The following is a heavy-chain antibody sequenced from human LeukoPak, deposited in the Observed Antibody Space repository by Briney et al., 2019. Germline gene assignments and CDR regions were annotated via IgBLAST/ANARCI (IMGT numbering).Heavy chain of an antibody. CDR1: GGSISSSSYY. V-gene: IGHV4-39*07. CDR2: IYYSGST. J-gene: IGHJ4*02. D-gene: IGHD1-26*01. CDR3: ARRSSVGAFDY. Sequence: GSLRLSCTVSGGSISSSSYYWGWIRQPPGKGLEWIGSIYYSGSTYYNPSLKSRVTMSVDTSKNQFSLKLSSVTAADTAVYYCARRSSVGAFDYWGQGTLVTVSS.